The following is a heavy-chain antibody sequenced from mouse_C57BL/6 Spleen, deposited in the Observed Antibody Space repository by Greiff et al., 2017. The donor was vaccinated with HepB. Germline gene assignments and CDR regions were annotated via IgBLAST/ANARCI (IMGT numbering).Heavy chain of an antibody. CDR3: ARGSSPYYFDY. CDR1: GYAFSSYW. Sequence: QVQLQQSGAELVKPGASVKISCKASGYAFSSYWMNWVKQRPGKGLEWIGQIYPGDGDTNYNGKFKGKATLTADKSSSTAYMQLSSLTSEDSAVYFCARGSSPYYFDYWGQGTTLTVSS. CDR2: IYPGDGDT. V-gene: IGHV1-80*01. J-gene: IGHJ2*01. D-gene: IGHD1-1*01.